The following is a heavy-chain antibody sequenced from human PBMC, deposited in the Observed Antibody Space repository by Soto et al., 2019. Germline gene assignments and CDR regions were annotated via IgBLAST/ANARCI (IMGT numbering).Heavy chain of an antibody. CDR2: INAGNGNT. CDR1: GYTFTSYA. J-gene: IGHJ5*02. Sequence: GASVKVSCKASGYTFTSYAMHWVRQAPGQRLEWMGWINAGNGNTKYSQKFQGRVTITRDTSASTAYMELSSLRSEDTAMYYCARQRAAARNWFDPWGQGTLVTVSS. CDR3: ARQRAAARNWFDP. V-gene: IGHV1-3*01. D-gene: IGHD6-13*01.